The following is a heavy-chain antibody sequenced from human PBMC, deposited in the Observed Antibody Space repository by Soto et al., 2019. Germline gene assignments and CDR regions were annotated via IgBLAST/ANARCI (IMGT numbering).Heavy chain of an antibody. CDR1: GFTFSSYG. Sequence: VQLVESGGGVVQPGRSLRLSCAASGFTFSSYGMHWVRQAPGKGLEWVSAISGSGGSTYYADSVKGRFTISRDNSKNTLDLQMNSLRAEDTAVYYCAALLSRDGYNGLAEGGVFDYWGQGTLVTVSS. J-gene: IGHJ4*02. CDR2: ISGSGGST. V-gene: IGHV3-23*04. D-gene: IGHD3-16*01. CDR3: AALLSRDGYNGLAEGGVFDY.